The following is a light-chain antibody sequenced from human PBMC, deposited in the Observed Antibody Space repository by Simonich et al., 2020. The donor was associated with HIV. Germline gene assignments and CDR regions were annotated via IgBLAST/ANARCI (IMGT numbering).Light chain of an antibody. V-gene: IGLV6-57*01. CDR1: SGRIASNY. Sequence: NFMLTQPHSVSESPGKTVTISCTRSSGRIASNYVQWYQQRPGSSPTTGIYEDNQSPPGVPDRFSGSIDSSSNSASLPISGLKTEDEADYYCQSYDSSKNQGVFGGGTKLTVL. CDR2: EDN. CDR3: QSYDSSKNQGV. J-gene: IGLJ2*01.